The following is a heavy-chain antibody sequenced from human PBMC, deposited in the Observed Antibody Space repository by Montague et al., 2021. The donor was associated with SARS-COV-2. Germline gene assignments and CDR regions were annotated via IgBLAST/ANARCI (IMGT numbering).Heavy chain of an antibody. CDR2: ISGSGGST. D-gene: IGHD5-18*01. J-gene: IGHJ4*02. CDR1: GFTFSSYA. V-gene: IGHV3-23*01. CDR3: AKASWIQLWFRTPYFDY. Sequence: SLRLSCVACGFTFSSYAMSWVRQAPGKGLEWVSAISGSGGSTYYXDSXKGLFTISRDNSKNTLYLQMNSLRAEDTAVYYCAKASWIQLWFRTPYFDYWGQGTLVTVSS.